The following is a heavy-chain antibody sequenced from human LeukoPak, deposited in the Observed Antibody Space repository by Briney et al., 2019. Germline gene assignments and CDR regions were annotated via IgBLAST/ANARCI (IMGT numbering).Heavy chain of an antibody. CDR2: IRSKAYGGTT. CDR1: GFAFSSYA. D-gene: IGHD6-13*01. J-gene: IGHJ4*02. V-gene: IGHV3-49*04. CDR3: TRGPSYSSSGFDY. Sequence: GGSLRLSCAASGFAFSSYAMHWVRQAPGKGLEWVGFIRSKAYGGTTDYAASVKGRFTISRDDSKSIAYLQMNSLKTEDTAVYYCTRGPSYSSSGFDYWGQGTLVTVSS.